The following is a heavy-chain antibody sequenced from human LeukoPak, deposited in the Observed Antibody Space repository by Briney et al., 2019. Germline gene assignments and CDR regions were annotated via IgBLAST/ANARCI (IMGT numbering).Heavy chain of an antibody. Sequence: PGGSLRLSCAGSGFFFSGYWMTWVRQAPGKGLEWVANIKEDGTTKHYVDSVKGRFTISRDNAKRSLYLQMNSLRAEDTALYYCARGPSAVVTTRWGQGTLVAVSS. CDR3: ARGPSAVVTTR. J-gene: IGHJ4*02. CDR2: IKEDGTTK. D-gene: IGHD2-21*02. CDR1: GFFFSGYW. V-gene: IGHV3-7*01.